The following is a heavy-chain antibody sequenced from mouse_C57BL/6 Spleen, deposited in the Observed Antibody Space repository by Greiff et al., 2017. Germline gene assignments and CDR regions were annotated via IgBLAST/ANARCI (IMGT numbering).Heavy chain of an antibody. J-gene: IGHJ4*01. CDR3: ARGIYYYGSWAMDY. CDR2: ISYDGSN. V-gene: IGHV3-6*01. D-gene: IGHD1-1*01. CDR1: GYSITSGYY. Sequence: VQLKESGPGLVIPSQSLSLTCSVTGYSITSGYYWNWIRQFPGNKLEWMGYISYDGSNNYNPSLKNRISITRDTSKNQFFLKLNSVTTEDTATYYCARGIYYYGSWAMDYWGQGTSVTVSS.